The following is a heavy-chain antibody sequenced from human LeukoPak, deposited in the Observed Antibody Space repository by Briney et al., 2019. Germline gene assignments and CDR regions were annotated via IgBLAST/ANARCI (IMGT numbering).Heavy chain of an antibody. J-gene: IGHJ3*02. CDR2: IKQDGSEK. Sequence: GGSLRLSCAASGFTFSSYWMSWVRQAPGKGLEWVANIKQDGSEKYYVDSVKGRFTISRDNAKNSLYLQMNSLRAEDTAVYYCARDGIAVVGAFDIWVQGTMVTVSS. D-gene: IGHD6-19*01. CDR3: ARDGIAVVGAFDI. V-gene: IGHV3-7*01. CDR1: GFTFSSYW.